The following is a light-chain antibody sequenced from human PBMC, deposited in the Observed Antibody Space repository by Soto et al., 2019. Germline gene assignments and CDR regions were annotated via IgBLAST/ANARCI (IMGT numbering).Light chain of an antibody. CDR1: QSISSY. Sequence: DSQMTQSASSLSASVGDRVTITCRASQSISSYLNWYQQKPGKAPKLLIYAASSLQSGVPSRFSGSGSGTDFTLTISSLQPEDFATYYCQQSYSTPRTFGGGTKVDIK. J-gene: IGKJ4*01. CDR3: QQSYSTPRT. V-gene: IGKV1-39*01. CDR2: AAS.